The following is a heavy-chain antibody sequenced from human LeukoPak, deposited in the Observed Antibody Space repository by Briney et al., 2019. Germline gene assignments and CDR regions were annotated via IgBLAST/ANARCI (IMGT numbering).Heavy chain of an antibody. Sequence: PGGSLRLSCAASGFTFSSYGMHWVRQAPGKGLEWVAVIWYDGSNKYYADSVKGRFTISRDNSKNTLYLQMNSLRAEDTAVYYCAKLGSSWRDYFDYWGQGTLVTVSS. J-gene: IGHJ4*02. CDR2: IWYDGSNK. CDR1: GFTFSSYG. V-gene: IGHV3-33*06. D-gene: IGHD6-13*01. CDR3: AKLGSSWRDYFDY.